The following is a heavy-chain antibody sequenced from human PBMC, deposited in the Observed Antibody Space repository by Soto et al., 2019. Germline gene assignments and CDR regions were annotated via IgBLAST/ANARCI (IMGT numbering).Heavy chain of an antibody. CDR1: GYTLTELS. Sequence: ASVKVSCKVSGYTLTELSMHWVRQAPGKGLEWMGGFDPEDGETIYAQKFQGRVTMTEDTSTGTAYMELSSLRSEDTAVYYCATGSPHYDILTGNPTYYYYGMDVWGQGTTVTVSS. CDR2: FDPEDGET. J-gene: IGHJ6*02. D-gene: IGHD3-9*01. CDR3: ATGSPHYDILTGNPTYYYYGMDV. V-gene: IGHV1-24*01.